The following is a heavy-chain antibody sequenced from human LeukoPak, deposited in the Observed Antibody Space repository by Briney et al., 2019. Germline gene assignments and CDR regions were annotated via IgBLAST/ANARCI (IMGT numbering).Heavy chain of an antibody. D-gene: IGHD3-22*01. J-gene: IGHJ4*02. CDR2: INPSGGST. V-gene: IGHV1-46*01. CDR3: ARTNYHDSSGFYDY. Sequence: ASVKVSCTASGYTFTSYYMHWVRQAPGQGLEWMGIINPSGGSTRYAEKFQGRVTMTRDTSTSTVYMELSSLRSEDTAIYYCARTNYHDSSGFYDYWGQGTLVTVSS. CDR1: GYTFTSYY.